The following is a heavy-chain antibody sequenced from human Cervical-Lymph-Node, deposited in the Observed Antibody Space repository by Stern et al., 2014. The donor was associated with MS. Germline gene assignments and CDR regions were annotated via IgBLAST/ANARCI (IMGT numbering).Heavy chain of an antibody. CDR2: ISAYNVNT. V-gene: IGHV1-18*01. Sequence: VQLVESGAELKKPGASVKVSCKASGFALTSAGISWVRQAPGQGLELMGWISAYNVNTNYAQRFQDRVNMTTDTSTSTAYMELRSLRSDDTAVYYCARHSIKGYNCFDTWGQGTLVTVSS. D-gene: IGHD1-14*01. J-gene: IGHJ5*02. CDR1: GFALTSAG. CDR3: ARHSIKGYNCFDT.